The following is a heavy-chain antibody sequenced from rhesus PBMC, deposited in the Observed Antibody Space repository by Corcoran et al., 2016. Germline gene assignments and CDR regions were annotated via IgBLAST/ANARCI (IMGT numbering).Heavy chain of an antibody. CDR1: GGSIIRLY. CDR2: IYGMGSST. Sequence: LQLQESGPGLVNPSDTLSVTCAVSGGSIIRLYWSLIRPAPGKRLDRIGYIYGMGSSTSYNPSLKIRVTLSVYTSKNQLSLKLSSVTTADTAVYYCARAFTEIAAAGSGYFDYWGQGVLVTVSS. D-gene: IGHD6-31*01. J-gene: IGHJ4*01. CDR3: ARAFTEIAAAGSGYFDY. V-gene: IGHV4-169*01.